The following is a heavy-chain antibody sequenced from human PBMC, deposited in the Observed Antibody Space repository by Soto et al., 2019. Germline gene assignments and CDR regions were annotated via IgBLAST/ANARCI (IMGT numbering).Heavy chain of an antibody. J-gene: IGHJ4*02. D-gene: IGHD3-10*01. CDR2: IYYSGST. V-gene: IGHV4-61*08. CDR1: GGSVSSGGYY. Sequence: QVQLQESGPGLVKPSETLSLTCSVSGGSVSSGGYYWSWIRQPPWKGLEWIGCIYYSGSTDYNPSLKSRGTMSLDKSKNQFSLKLNSVTAADTAVYFCARAGSYRYFDYWGQGTLVTVSS. CDR3: ARAGSYRYFDY.